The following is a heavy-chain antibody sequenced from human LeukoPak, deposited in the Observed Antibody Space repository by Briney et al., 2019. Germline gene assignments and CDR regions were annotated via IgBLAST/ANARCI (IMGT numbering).Heavy chain of an antibody. V-gene: IGHV4-31*03. Sequence: PSETLSLTCTVSGGSISSGGYYWSWIRQHPGKGLEWIGYIYYSGSTYYNPSLKSRVTISVDTSKNQFSLKLSSVTAADTAVYYCARRYESSGTFDYWGQGTLVTVSS. CDR3: ARRYESSGTFDY. CDR1: GGSISSGGYY. D-gene: IGHD3-22*01. CDR2: IYYSGST. J-gene: IGHJ4*02.